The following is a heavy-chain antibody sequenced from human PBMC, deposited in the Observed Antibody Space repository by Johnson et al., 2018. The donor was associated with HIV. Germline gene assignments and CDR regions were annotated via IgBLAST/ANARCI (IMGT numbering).Heavy chain of an antibody. D-gene: IGHD2-8*02. J-gene: IGHJ3*02. CDR2: IISKAYGGTT. CDR3: GRAPLYCTGGRCHPDAVDI. Sequence: VQLVESGGGLVQPGRSLRLSCTASGFTFGDYAMSWVRQAPGKGLEWVGFIISKAYGGTTEYAASVKGRFTISRDDSKSTLYLQMNSLRGEDTALYYCGRAPLYCTGGRCHPDAVDIWGQGTLVTVSS. CDR1: GFTFGDYA. V-gene: IGHV3-49*04.